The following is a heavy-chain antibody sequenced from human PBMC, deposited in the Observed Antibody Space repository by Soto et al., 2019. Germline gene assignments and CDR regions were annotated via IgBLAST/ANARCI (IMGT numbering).Heavy chain of an antibody. D-gene: IGHD3-10*01. CDR2: IRSKAYGGTT. V-gene: IGHV3-49*04. J-gene: IGHJ6*02. CDR1: GFSFGDFA. CDR3: TREGNGLDV. Sequence: GGSLRLSCTASGFSFGDFAMIWVRQAPGKGLEWVGFIRSKAYGGTTEYAASVKGRLTISRDDSKNIAYLQMNSLKTEDTAVYSCTREGNGLDVWGQGTTVTVSS.